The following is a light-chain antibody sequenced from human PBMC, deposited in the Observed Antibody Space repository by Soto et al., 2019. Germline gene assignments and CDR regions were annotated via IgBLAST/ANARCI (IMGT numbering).Light chain of an antibody. CDR1: QSVSSNY. V-gene: IGKV3-20*01. CDR3: QQYGTSPLT. J-gene: IGKJ1*01. CDR2: GAS. Sequence: EIVLTQSPGTLSLSPGERATLSCRASQSVSSNYLGWYQQKLGQAPRLLISGASSRATGITDRFSGSGSGTDFTLIISRLEPEDFAVYFCQQYGTSPLTFGQGTKVETK.